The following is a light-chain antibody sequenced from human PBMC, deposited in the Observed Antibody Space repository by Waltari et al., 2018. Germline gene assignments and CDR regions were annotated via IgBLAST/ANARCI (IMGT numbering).Light chain of an antibody. J-gene: IGLJ2*01. V-gene: IGLV3-21*02. Sequence: VLTQPPSVSVAPGQTASITCGGFKIGGEGVRWYQQKAGQAPVLVLYDDSGRPSAIPERFSGSNSGTTATLTISSVEAGDEADYFCQMWDSNSDHPVIFGGGTKLTVL. CDR1: KIGGEG. CDR3: QMWDSNSDHPVI. CDR2: DDS.